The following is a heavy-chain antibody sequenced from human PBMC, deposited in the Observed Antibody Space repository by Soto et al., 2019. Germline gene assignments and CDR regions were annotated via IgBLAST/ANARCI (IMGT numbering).Heavy chain of an antibody. CDR2: ITPSGDAT. CDR1: GFTFSSFA. D-gene: IGHD3-22*01. CDR3: AKMLPRSLNNGYLDYFDY. V-gene: IGHV3-23*01. J-gene: IGHJ4*02. Sequence: EVQVLESGGGLVQPGGSLRLSCAASGFTFSSFAMSWVRQVPGKGLEWVSGITPSGDATYYADSMRGRFTISRYNTKNTLYLQMDSRRAEATALYYGAKMLPRSLNNGYLDYFDYWCQGTLVTVSS.